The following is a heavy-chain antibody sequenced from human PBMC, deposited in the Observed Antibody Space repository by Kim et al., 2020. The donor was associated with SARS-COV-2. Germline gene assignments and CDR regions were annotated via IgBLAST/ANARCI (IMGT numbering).Heavy chain of an antibody. CDR3: ARRLTYGEYAY. J-gene: IGHJ4*02. Sequence: ASVKVSCKASGYNFINYGLNWVRQAPGQGLEWMGWINTNTGNPTYAQGFTGRFVFSLDTSVSTAYLQISSLKAEDTAVYYCARRLTYGEYAYWGQGTLVTVSS. D-gene: IGHD4-17*01. CDR1: GYNFINYG. CDR2: INTNTGNP. V-gene: IGHV7-4-1*02.